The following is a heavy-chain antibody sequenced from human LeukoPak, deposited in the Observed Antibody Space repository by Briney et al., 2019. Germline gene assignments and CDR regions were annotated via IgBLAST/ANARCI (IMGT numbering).Heavy chain of an antibody. Sequence: SVKVSCKASGGTFSSYAISWVRQAPGQGLEWMGRIIPIFGIANYAQKFQGGVTITADKSTSTAYMELSSLRSEDTAVYYCARARASSTVTTGAFQYYYGMDVWGQGTTVTVSS. CDR2: IIPIFGIA. CDR3: ARARASSTVTTGAFQYYYGMDV. D-gene: IGHD4-11*01. J-gene: IGHJ6*02. CDR1: GGTFSSYA. V-gene: IGHV1-69*04.